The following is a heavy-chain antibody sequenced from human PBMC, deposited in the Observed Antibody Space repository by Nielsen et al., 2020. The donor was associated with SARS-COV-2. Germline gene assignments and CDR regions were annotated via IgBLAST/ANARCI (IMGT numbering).Heavy chain of an antibody. Sequence: GESLKISLSASGFTFSSTWMDGVRQAPGQGLVWVSRINPSGSGTAYADSVKGRFAVSRDNAENTVVLQIHSLRVEDTAVYYCAGGADFWSGTQKYYMDVWGKGTTVTVSS. CDR3: AGGADFWSGTQKYYMDV. D-gene: IGHD3-3*01. CDR1: GFTFSSTW. CDR2: INPSGSGT. V-gene: IGHV3-74*01. J-gene: IGHJ6*03.